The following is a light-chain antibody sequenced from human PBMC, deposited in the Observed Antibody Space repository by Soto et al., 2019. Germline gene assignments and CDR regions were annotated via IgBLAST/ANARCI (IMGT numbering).Light chain of an antibody. CDR3: QTWGTGIHYV. J-gene: IGLJ1*01. CDR1: SGHSSYA. CDR2: LNSDGSH. V-gene: IGLV4-69*01. Sequence: QSVLTQSPSASASLGASVKLTCTLSSGHSSYAIAWHQQQPEKGPRYLMKLNSDGSHSKGDGIPDRFSGPSSGAERYLTISILQSEDEADYYCQTWGTGIHYVFGTGTKLTVL.